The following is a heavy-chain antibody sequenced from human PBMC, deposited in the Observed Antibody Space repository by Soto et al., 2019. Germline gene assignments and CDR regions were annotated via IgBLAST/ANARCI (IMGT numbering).Heavy chain of an antibody. Sequence: QLQLQESGPGLVKPSETLSLTCTVSGGSISSSSYYWGWIRQPPGKGLEWIGSIYYSGSTYYNPSLKRGVTIAVDTSKSQCSVKLSAVAAADTAVYYCARLWFGEGNYWGQGTLGTVSS. V-gene: IGHV4-39*01. J-gene: IGHJ4*02. CDR3: ARLWFGEGNY. CDR1: GGSISSSSYY. CDR2: IYYSGST. D-gene: IGHD3-10*01.